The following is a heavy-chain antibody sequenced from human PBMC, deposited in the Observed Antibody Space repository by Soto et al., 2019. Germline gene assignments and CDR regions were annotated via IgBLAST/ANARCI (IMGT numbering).Heavy chain of an antibody. D-gene: IGHD2-15*01. CDR2: ISPGSRYP. J-gene: IGHJ5*02. CDR1: GFTFSDYY. V-gene: IGHV3-11*06. CDR3: VRGGGGGLFDP. Sequence: QVQLVESGGGLVTPGGSLRLSCASSGFTFSDYYMSWIRQAPGKGLEWLSYISPGSRYPAYADSVKGRFTISRDNGRRSLYMQMTSQTVDDTAIYYCVRGGGGGLFDPWGQGSMVTVSS.